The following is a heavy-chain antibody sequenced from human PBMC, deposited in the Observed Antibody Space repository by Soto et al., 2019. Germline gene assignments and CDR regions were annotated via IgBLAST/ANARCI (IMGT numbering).Heavy chain of an antibody. V-gene: IGHV4-31*03. J-gene: IGHJ5*02. CDR3: ARENHDYSIIMGSWFDP. CDR2: IYYSGST. D-gene: IGHD4-4*01. Sequence: QVQLQESGPGLVKPSQTLSLTCTVSGGSISSGGYYWSWIRQHPGKGLEWIGYIYYSGSTYYNPSLKSRVTISVDTSKNQFSLKLSSVTAADTAVYYCARENHDYSIIMGSWFDPWGQGTLVTVAS. CDR1: GGSISSGGYY.